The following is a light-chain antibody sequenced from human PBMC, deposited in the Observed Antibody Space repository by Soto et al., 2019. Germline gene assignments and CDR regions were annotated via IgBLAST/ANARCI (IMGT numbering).Light chain of an antibody. CDR2: DDS. CDR1: NIGSKS. J-gene: IGLJ1*01. CDR3: SLYTSENAYV. V-gene: IGLV3-21*02. Sequence: SYELTQPPSVSVAPGQTARIPCGGNNIGSKSVHWYQQKPGQAPVLVVYDDSDRPSGIPKRFSGSNSGNTATLTISRVEAGDEADYYCSLYTSENAYVFGTGTKVTVL.